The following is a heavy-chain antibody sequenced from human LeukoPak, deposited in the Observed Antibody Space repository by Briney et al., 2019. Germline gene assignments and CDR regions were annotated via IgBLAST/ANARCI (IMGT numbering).Heavy chain of an antibody. D-gene: IGHD3-10*01. Sequence: PGGSLRLSCAASGLTFSSYSMNWVRQAPGKGLEWVSSISSSSNIYYADSVKGRFTISRDNAKNSLYLQMNSLRAEDTAVYYCARVPHAMVRGVIITEFYFVYWGQGTLVTVSS. CDR2: ISSSSNI. J-gene: IGHJ4*02. CDR3: ARVPHAMVRGVIITEFYFVY. CDR1: GLTFSSYS. V-gene: IGHV3-21*01.